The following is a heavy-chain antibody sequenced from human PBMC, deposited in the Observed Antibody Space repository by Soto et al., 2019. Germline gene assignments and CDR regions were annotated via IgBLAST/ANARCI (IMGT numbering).Heavy chain of an antibody. D-gene: IGHD3-9*01. CDR3: ARGFDILTFGFCLDY. V-gene: IGHV4-39*01. Sequence: AETLPLTCTVSGGSMSSSSYYWGWIRQPPGKGLEWIANMYFSGFYSGSTSYNPSLKSRVTISVDTSKNQFSLQVSSVTAADTAVYYCARGFDILTFGFCLDYWGQGTLVTVSS. J-gene: IGHJ4*02. CDR2: MYFSGFYSGST. CDR1: GGSMSSSSYY.